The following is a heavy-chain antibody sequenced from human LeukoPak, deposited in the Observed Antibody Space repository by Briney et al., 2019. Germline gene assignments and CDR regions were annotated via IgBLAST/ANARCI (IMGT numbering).Heavy chain of an antibody. J-gene: IGHJ5*02. Sequence: PSETLSLTCTVSGGSISSSSYYWGWIRQPPGKGLEWIGSIYYSGSTNYNPSLKSRVTISVDTSKNQFSLKLSSVTAADTAVYYCARGLPETMATSPRWENWFDPWGQGTLVTVSS. D-gene: IGHD5-24*01. CDR2: IYYSGST. CDR1: GGSISSSSYY. CDR3: ARGLPETMATSPRWENWFDP. V-gene: IGHV4-39*07.